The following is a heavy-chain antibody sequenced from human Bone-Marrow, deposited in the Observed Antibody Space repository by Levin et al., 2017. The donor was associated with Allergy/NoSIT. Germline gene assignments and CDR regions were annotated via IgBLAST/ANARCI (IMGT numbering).Heavy chain of an antibody. CDR1: GGSFSGYY. CDR2: INHSGST. J-gene: IGHJ4*02. CDR3: ARGYYYGKRYFDY. Sequence: SQTLSLTCAVYGGSFSGYYWSWLRQPPGKGLEWSGEINHSGSTNYNPSLKSRVTISVDTSKNQFSLKLSSVTAADTAVYYCARGYYYGKRYFDYWGQGTLVTVSS. V-gene: IGHV4-34*01. D-gene: IGHD3-10*01.